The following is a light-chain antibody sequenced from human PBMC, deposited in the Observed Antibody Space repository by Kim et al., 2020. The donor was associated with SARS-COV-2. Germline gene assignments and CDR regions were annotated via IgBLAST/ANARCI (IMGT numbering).Light chain of an antibody. CDR2: STS. V-gene: IGKV3-20*01. CDR1: QSLSSNY. Sequence: SPGERATLSCRASQSLSSNYLTWYQQRPGQAPRLLIYSTSSRATGIPDRFSGSGSGTDFTLTISRLEPEDFAVYHCQHYGRSRWTFGQGTKVDIK. CDR3: QHYGRSRWT. J-gene: IGKJ1*01.